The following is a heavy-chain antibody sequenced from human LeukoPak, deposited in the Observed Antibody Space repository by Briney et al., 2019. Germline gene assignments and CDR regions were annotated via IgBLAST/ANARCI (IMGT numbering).Heavy chain of an antibody. Sequence: SVTVSCKASGGTFSSYAISWVRQAPGQGLEWMGGIIPIFGTANYAQKSQGRVTITADESTSTAYMELSSLRSEDTAVYYCARERKNRSGSDYYYYYGMDVWGQGTTVTVSS. CDR2: IIPIFGTA. CDR3: ARERKNRSGSDYYYYYGMDV. V-gene: IGHV1-69*13. CDR1: GGTFSSYA. J-gene: IGHJ6*02. D-gene: IGHD2/OR15-2a*01.